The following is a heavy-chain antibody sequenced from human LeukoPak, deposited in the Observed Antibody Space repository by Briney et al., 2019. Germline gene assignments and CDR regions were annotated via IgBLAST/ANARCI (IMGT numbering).Heavy chain of an antibody. Sequence: GGSLRLSCAASGFTVSSNYMSWVRQAPGEGLEWVSVIYSGGSTYYADSVKGRFTISRDNSKNTLYLQMNSLRAEDTAVYYCASTFYGDSPPYWGQGTLVTVSS. CDR2: IYSGGST. CDR1: GFTVSSNY. J-gene: IGHJ4*02. D-gene: IGHD4-17*01. V-gene: IGHV3-66*01. CDR3: ASTFYGDSPPY.